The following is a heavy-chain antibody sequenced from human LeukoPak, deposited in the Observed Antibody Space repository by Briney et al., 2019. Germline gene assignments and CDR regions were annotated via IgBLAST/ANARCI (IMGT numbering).Heavy chain of an antibody. J-gene: IGHJ3*02. Sequence: ASVKVSCKASGYTFTSYYMHWVRQPPGQGLEWMGIINPSGGSTSYAQKFQGRVTMTRDTFTSTVYMELGSLRSKDTAVYYCAGGYYYGSGSYFNAFDIWGQGTMVTVSS. CDR1: GYTFTSYY. V-gene: IGHV1-46*01. CDR2: INPSGGST. D-gene: IGHD3-10*01. CDR3: AGGYYYGSGSYFNAFDI.